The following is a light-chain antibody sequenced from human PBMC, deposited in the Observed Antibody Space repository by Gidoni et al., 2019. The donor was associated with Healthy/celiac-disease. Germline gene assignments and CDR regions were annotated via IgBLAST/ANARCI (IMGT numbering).Light chain of an antibody. CDR3: QHYDIR. CDR2: DAS. J-gene: IGKJ1*01. CDR1: QDISNY. V-gene: IGKV1-33*01. Sequence: DIQMTQSPSSLSASVGDRVTITCQASQDISNYLNWYQQKPGKAPKLLIYDASNLETGVPSRFSGSGSWTYFTFTISSLQPEDIATYYCQHYDIRFGQGTKVEIK.